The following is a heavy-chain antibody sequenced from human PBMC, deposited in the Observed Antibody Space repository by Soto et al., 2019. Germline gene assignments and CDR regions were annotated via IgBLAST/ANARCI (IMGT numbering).Heavy chain of an antibody. CDR1: GGSISSSSYY. Sequence: QLQLQESGPGLVKPSETLSLTCTVSGGSISSSSYYWGWIRQPPGKGLEWIGSIYYSGSTYYNPSLKSRVTISVDTSKNQFSLKLSSVTAADTAVYYCARLIVVVPARWFDPWGQGTLVTVSS. J-gene: IGHJ5*02. CDR3: ARLIVVVPARWFDP. D-gene: IGHD2-2*01. CDR2: IYYSGST. V-gene: IGHV4-39*01.